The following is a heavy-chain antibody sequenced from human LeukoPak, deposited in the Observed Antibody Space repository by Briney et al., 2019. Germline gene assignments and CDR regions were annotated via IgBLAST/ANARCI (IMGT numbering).Heavy chain of an antibody. CDR2: INPGDSDT. CDR1: GYSFTSSW. V-gene: IGHV5-51*01. CDR3: ARQPGAGWFDP. D-gene: IGHD3-10*01. Sequence: HGESLKISCQASGYSFTSSWIGWARQMPGEGLEWMAIINPGDSDTRYSPSFQGQVTISADKSISTVYLQWGSLKASDTAMYYCARQPGAGWFDPRGQGTLVTVSS. J-gene: IGHJ5*02.